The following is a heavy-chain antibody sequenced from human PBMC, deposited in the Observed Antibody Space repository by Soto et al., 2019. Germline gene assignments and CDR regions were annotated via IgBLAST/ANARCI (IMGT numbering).Heavy chain of an antibody. CDR2: IYSDGST. CDR1: GFSVSSSY. Sequence: PGGSLRLSCAASGFSVSSSYMSWVRQAPGKGLEWVSVIYSDGSTYYAASVKGRFTISRDNSKNTLYLQMNSLRVEDTAVYYCARHHRGCLNYYYDYGMDVWGQGTTVTVSS. J-gene: IGHJ6*02. V-gene: IGHV3-66*04. CDR3: ARHHRGCLNYYYDYGMDV.